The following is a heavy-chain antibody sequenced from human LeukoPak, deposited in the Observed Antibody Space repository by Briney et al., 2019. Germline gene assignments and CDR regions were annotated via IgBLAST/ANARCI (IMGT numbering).Heavy chain of an antibody. Sequence: GGSLRLSCAASGFTFSSYDMKWVRQAPGKGLEWVSYISRSGKSTYYGDSVKGRFTISRDNAKNPLFLQMNSLRAEDTTIYYCARDASFYDNSDSSGYWGQGTLVTVSS. CDR3: ARDASFYDNSDSSGY. D-gene: IGHD3-22*01. J-gene: IGHJ4*02. V-gene: IGHV3-48*03. CDR2: ISRSGKST. CDR1: GFTFSSYD.